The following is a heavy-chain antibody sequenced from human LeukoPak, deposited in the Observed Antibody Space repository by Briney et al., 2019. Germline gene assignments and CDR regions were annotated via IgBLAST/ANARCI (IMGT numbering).Heavy chain of an antibody. V-gene: IGHV4-34*01. J-gene: IGHJ4*02. Sequence: PSETLSLTCAVYGGSFSGYYWSWIRQPPGKGLEWIGEINHSGGTNYNPSLKSRVTISVDTSKNQFSLKLSSVTAADTAVYYCVPLGPDSSGVTRDYFDYWGQGTLVTVSS. D-gene: IGHD3-22*01. CDR1: GGSFSGYY. CDR2: INHSGGT. CDR3: VPLGPDSSGVTRDYFDY.